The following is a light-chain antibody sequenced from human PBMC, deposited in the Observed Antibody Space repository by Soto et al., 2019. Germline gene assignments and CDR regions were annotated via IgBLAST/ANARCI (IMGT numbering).Light chain of an antibody. CDR1: QSVSSY. Sequence: EIVLTQSPATLSLSPGARATLSCRASQSVSSYLAWYQQKPGQAPRLLIFDVSNRATGIPARFSGSGSGTDFTLTISGLEPEDFAVYYCQQRSNWPLTFGPGTKVDIK. J-gene: IGKJ3*01. CDR3: QQRSNWPLT. CDR2: DVS. V-gene: IGKV3-11*01.